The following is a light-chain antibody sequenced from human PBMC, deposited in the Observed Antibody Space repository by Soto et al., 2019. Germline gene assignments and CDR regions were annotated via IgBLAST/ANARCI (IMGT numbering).Light chain of an antibody. CDR3: SSFTTSSTWV. Sequence: QSVLTQPASVSGSPGQSIAISCTGTSSDVGKYSYVSWFQQYPGNAPKLMIYEVSNRPSGVSNRFSGSKSGNTASLTISGLQGEDEADYYCSSFTTSSTWVFGGGTKATVL. CDR2: EVS. V-gene: IGLV2-14*01. CDR1: SSDVGKYSY. J-gene: IGLJ3*02.